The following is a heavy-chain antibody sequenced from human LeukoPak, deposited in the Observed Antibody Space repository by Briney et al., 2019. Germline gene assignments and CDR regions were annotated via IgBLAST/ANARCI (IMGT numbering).Heavy chain of an antibody. V-gene: IGHV3-33*06. CDR3: AKDAQRGFDYSNSLEY. J-gene: IGHJ4*02. D-gene: IGHD4-11*01. CDR2: IWNDGSNR. CDR1: GFTFSHYG. Sequence: GGSLRLSRVASGFTFSHYGMHWVRQAPGKGLEWVAVIWNDGSNRYYADSVKGRFTISRDNSKNTVYLQMNSLRAADTSVYYCAKDAQRGFDYSNSLEYWGQGTLVTVSS.